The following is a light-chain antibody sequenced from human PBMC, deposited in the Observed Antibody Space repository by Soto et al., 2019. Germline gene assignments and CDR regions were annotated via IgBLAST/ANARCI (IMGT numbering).Light chain of an antibody. J-gene: IGKJ5*01. Sequence: DIQMTQSPSSMSASVGARVTITCQASQNINNYLNGYQQKPGRAPKLLIYDASNLKAGVPSRFRGSGSGTDFIFTISRLPPEDIATYYCQQYENLPTFGQGTRLEIK. V-gene: IGKV1-33*01. CDR3: QQYENLPT. CDR2: DAS. CDR1: QNINNY.